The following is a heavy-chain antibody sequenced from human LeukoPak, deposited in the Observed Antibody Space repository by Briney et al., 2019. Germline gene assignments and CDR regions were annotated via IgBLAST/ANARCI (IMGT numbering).Heavy chain of an antibody. CDR2: ISTSSSYI. Sequence: GGSLRLSCAASGFTFDDYGMSWVRQAPGKGLEWVSSISTSSSYIYYADSVRGRFTISRDNAKNSLYLQMNSLRAEDTAVYYCAELGITMIGGVWGKGTTVTISS. V-gene: IGHV3-21*01. CDR3: AELGITMIGGV. D-gene: IGHD3-10*02. J-gene: IGHJ6*04. CDR1: GFTFDDYG.